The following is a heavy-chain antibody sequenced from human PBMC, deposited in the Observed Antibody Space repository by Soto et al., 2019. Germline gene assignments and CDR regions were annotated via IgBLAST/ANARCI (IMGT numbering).Heavy chain of an antibody. D-gene: IGHD6-6*01. Sequence: GGSLRLSCAASGFTFSSYSMNWVRQATGKGLEWVSYISSSSSTIYYADSVKGRFTISRDNAKNSLYLQMNSLRAEDTAVYYCARDGGIAARPNWFDPWGQGTLVTVSS. CDR3: ARDGGIAARPNWFDP. V-gene: IGHV3-48*01. CDR1: GFTFSSYS. J-gene: IGHJ5*02. CDR2: ISSSSSTI.